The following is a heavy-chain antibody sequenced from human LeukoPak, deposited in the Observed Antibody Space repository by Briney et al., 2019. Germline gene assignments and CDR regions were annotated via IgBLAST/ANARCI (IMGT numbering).Heavy chain of an antibody. CDR2: IWYDGSNK. CDR1: GFTFSSYG. J-gene: IGHJ4*02. Sequence: GGSLRLSCAASGFTFSSYGMHWVRQAPGKGLEWVAVIWYDGSNKYYADSVKGRFTISRDNSKNTLYLQMNSLRAEDTAVYYCARDAPTEPFDYWGQGTLVTVSS. CDR3: ARDAPTEPFDY. V-gene: IGHV3-33*01. D-gene: IGHD1-14*01.